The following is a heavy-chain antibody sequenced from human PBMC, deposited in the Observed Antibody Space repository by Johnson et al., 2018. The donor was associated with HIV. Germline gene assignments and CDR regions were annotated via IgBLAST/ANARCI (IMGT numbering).Heavy chain of an antibody. CDR1: GFTFSNYW. Sequence: VQLVESGGNLVQPGGSLRLSCAASGFTFSNYWMSWVRQAPGKGLEWVANIKQDGNEEYYVDSLKGRFTIVRDNAENSLYLQMDNLRTEDTAVYYCARDGVYSSPHDALDIWGQGTMVTVSS. CDR2: IKQDGNEE. J-gene: IGHJ3*02. V-gene: IGHV3-7*05. D-gene: IGHD6-13*01. CDR3: ARDGVYSSPHDALDI.